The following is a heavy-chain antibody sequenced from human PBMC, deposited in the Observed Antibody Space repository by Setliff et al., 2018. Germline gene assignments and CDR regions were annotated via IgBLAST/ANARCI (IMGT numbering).Heavy chain of an antibody. CDR3: ARSPIPVDTVMVTTFDS. CDR2: IIPIFTTA. V-gene: IGHV1-69*13. J-gene: IGHJ4*02. CDR1: GGTFSSYA. D-gene: IGHD5-18*01. Sequence: AASVKVSCKASGGTFSSYAISWVRQAPGQGLEWMGRIIPIFTTANYAQKFQGRVTITADESTSTAYMELSSMKSEDTAVYYCARSPIPVDTVMVTTFDSWGQGTLVTVSS.